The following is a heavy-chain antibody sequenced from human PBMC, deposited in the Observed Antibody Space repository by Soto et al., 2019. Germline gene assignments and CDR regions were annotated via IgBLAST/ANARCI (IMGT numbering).Heavy chain of an antibody. V-gene: IGHV1-18*04. J-gene: IGHJ4*02. CDR2: NNVYNGDT. Sequence: QVQLVQSGAEVKKSGASVKVSCKASGYTFTTYGISWVRQAPGQGLEWVGWNNVYNGDTNIAQKFQGRISMTTDTSTSTAYMELRSLRSDDTAVYYCARDALGGPLLATLHFDHWGQGTLVTVSS. CDR1: GYTFTTYG. D-gene: IGHD5-12*01. CDR3: ARDALGGPLLATLHFDH.